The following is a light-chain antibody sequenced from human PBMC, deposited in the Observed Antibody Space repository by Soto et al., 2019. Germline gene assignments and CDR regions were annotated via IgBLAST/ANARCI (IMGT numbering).Light chain of an antibody. Sequence: EIQMTHSPSSLSACLGGRVTITCRASQSISDWLSWFQMKPGKDPKLLIYDDSSLESGVPSRFRGSGSGTEFTLTISSLQPDDFATYYCQQYNNYSKFGQGTKVDIK. J-gene: IGKJ1*01. CDR3: QQYNNYSK. CDR2: DDS. CDR1: QSISDW. V-gene: IGKV1-5*01.